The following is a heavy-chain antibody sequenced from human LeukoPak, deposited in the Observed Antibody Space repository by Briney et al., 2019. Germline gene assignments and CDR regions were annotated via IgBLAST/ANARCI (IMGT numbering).Heavy chain of an antibody. V-gene: IGHV3-74*01. CDR3: ARVSSGSNFGYYYYYMDV. CDR2: INSDGSST. CDR1: GFTFSNYW. Sequence: GGSLRLSCAASGFTFSNYWMHWVRQAPGKGLVWVSRINSDGSSTSYADSVKGRFTISRDNAKNTLYLQMNSLRAEDTAVYYCARVSSGSNFGYYYYYMDVWGKGTTVTVSS. J-gene: IGHJ6*03. D-gene: IGHD1-26*01.